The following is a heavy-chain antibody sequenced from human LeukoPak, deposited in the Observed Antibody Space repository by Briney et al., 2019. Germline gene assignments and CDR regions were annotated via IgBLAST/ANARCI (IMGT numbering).Heavy chain of an antibody. V-gene: IGHV4-59*01. CDR1: GGSISSYY. J-gene: IGHJ6*04. D-gene: IGHD6-13*01. CDR3: ARDMGSSWYSPGTAGYYGMDV. CDR2: VYYSGST. Sequence: SETLSLTCTVAGGSISSYYWSWIRQPPGKGLEWIGYVYYSGSTNYNPSLKSRVTISVDTSKNQFFLKLSSVNAADTAVYYCARDMGSSWYSPGTAGYYGMDVWAKGHRVPVSS.